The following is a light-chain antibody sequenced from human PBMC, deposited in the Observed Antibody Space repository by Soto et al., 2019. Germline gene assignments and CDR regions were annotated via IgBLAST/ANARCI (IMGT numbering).Light chain of an antibody. CDR1: QSGLYNSNNKNY. CDR2: WAS. CDR3: QQYYSSPQA. J-gene: IGKJ2*01. V-gene: IGKV4-1*01. Sequence: DIVMTQSPDSLAVSLGERATINCKSSQSGLYNSNNKNYLAWYQQKPGQPPKLLIYWASTRESGVPDRFSGSGSGRDFTLTIRSLQPEDVAVYYCQQYYSSPQAFGQGTKLEIK.